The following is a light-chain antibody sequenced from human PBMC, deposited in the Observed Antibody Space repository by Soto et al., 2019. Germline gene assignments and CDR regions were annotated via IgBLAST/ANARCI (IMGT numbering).Light chain of an antibody. V-gene: IGKV1-39*01. CDR2: AES. Sequence: DIQMTQSPSSLSASLGDRVTITCLASQTISRYLDWYQQIPGKATRLLIYAESSLQSGVPSRLSGSGSGKDFTITISSLQPEDFATYYCQQSYSTPRTFGHGTKVDIK. J-gene: IGKJ1*01. CDR3: QQSYSTPRT. CDR1: QTISRY.